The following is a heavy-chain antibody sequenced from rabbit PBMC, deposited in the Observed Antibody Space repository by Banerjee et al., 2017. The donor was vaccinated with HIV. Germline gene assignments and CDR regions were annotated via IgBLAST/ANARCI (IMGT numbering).Heavy chain of an antibody. CDR2: INTGSGSA. V-gene: IGHV1S40*01. J-gene: IGHJ4*01. Sequence: QQLEESGGGLVKPGGTLTLTCKASGIDFSRDYYMCWVRQAPGKGLEWIGCINTGSGSAYYASWAKGRFTISKTSSTTVTLQMTSLTAADTATYFCARNYAVYGDPFNLWGPGTLVTVS. D-gene: IGHD2-1*01. CDR3: ARNYAVYGDPFNL. CDR1: GIDFSRDYY.